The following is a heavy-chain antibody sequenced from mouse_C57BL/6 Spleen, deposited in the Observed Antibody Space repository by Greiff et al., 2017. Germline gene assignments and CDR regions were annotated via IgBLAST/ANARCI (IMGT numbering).Heavy chain of an antibody. Sequence: VQLQQPGAELVKPGASVKLSCKASGYTFTSYWMHWVKQRPGQGLEWIGMIHPNSGSTNYNEKFKSKATLTVDKSSSTAYMQLSSLTSEDSAVYYCARITTRGYVDVWGTGTTVTVSS. V-gene: IGHV1-64*01. J-gene: IGHJ1*03. CDR2: IHPNSGST. CDR3: ARITTRGYVDV. D-gene: IGHD1-1*01. CDR1: GYTFTSYW.